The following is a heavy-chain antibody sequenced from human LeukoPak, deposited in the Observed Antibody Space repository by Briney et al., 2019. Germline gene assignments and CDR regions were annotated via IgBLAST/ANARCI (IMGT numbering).Heavy chain of an antibody. CDR3: ARGEYSYGYGIWRYYYYMDV. Sequence: RASVNVSCKASGATFSSYAISWVRQAPGQPPGWRGGIIPILGTANYAQKFQGRVTITADKSTSTAYMELSSLRSEDTAMYYCARGEYSYGYGIWRYYYYMDVWGKGTTVTVSS. CDR1: GATFSSYA. J-gene: IGHJ6*03. V-gene: IGHV1-69*06. D-gene: IGHD5-18*01. CDR2: IIPILGTA.